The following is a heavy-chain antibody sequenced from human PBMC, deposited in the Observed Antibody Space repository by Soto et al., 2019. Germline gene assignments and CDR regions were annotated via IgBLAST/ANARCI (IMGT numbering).Heavy chain of an antibody. J-gene: IGHJ6*02. V-gene: IGHV1-69*06. Sequence: QVQLVQSGAEVKKPGSSVKVSCKASGGTFCSYAIIWVRQAPGLGLEWMGGIIPIFGTANYAQKFQGRVTITADKSTSTAYMELSRQRSEDTAVYYCAREVYSSSPDRYGMDVWGQGTTVTVSS. CDR2: IIPIFGTA. CDR3: AREVYSSSPDRYGMDV. D-gene: IGHD6-6*01. CDR1: GGTFCSYA.